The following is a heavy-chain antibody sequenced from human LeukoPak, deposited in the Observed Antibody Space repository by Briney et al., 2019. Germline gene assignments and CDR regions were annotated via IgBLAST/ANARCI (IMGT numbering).Heavy chain of an antibody. CDR1: GFTFSTYW. Sequence: GGSLRLSCAASGFTFSTYWMHWVRQAPGKGLVWVSLTSSDGSNTIYADSVEGRFTISRDNAKNTLYLQMNSLRADDTAVYYCARDRRVRGFDPWGQGTLVTVSS. J-gene: IGHJ5*02. V-gene: IGHV3-74*01. CDR2: TSSDGSNT. CDR3: ARDRRVRGFDP.